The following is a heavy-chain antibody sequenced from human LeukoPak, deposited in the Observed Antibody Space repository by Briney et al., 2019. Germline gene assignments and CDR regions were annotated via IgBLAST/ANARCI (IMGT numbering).Heavy chain of an antibody. D-gene: IGHD6-19*01. J-gene: IGHJ3*02. CDR3: AKFGGSSGGYAFDI. CDR1: GFTFDDYT. Sequence: GGSLRLSCAASGFTFDDYTMHWLRQAPGKGLEWVSLISWDGGSTYYADSVKGRFTISRDNSKNSLYLQMNSLRTEDTALYYCAKFGGSSGGYAFDIWGQGTMVTVSS. CDR2: ISWDGGST. V-gene: IGHV3-43*01.